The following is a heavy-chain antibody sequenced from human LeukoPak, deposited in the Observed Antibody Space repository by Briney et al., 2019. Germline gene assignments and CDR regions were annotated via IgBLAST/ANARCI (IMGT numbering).Heavy chain of an antibody. CDR1: GFAFSSYS. CDR2: IGSSSSSI. D-gene: IGHD3-10*02. Sequence: GGSLRLSCAASGFAFSSYSFNWVRQTPGKGLEWVSYIGSSSSSIYYAGSVKGRFTISRDNAKNTLYLQMNSLRAEDAAVYYCARDHIGGMFRLFDFWGQGTLVTVSS. CDR3: ARDHIGGMFRLFDF. V-gene: IGHV3-21*05. J-gene: IGHJ4*02.